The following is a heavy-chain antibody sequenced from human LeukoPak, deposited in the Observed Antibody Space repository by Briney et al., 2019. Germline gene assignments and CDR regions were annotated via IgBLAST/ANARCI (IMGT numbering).Heavy chain of an antibody. D-gene: IGHD2-15*01. CDR2: IYDSGST. CDR1: GASIRSGDYY. J-gene: IGHJ3*02. Sequence: SQTLSLTCTVSGASIRSGDYYWSWIRQPPGKGLEWIGYIYDSGSTYYNPSLKSRITISVDTSEKRFSLKLSSVTATDTAVYYCARDCSGGSCYGAFDIWGQGTMVTVSS. CDR3: ARDCSGGSCYGAFDI. V-gene: IGHV4-30-4*01.